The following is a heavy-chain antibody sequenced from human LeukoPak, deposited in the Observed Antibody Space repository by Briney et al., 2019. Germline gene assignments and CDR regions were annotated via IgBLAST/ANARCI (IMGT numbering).Heavy chain of an antibody. J-gene: IGHJ3*02. CDR1: GYMFNSYW. V-gene: IGHV5-51*01. CDR3: ARHGRISWSHDAFDT. D-gene: IGHD6-13*01. CDR2: IYPGDFDT. Sequence: GESLKISCKGSGYMFNSYWIGWVRQMPGKGLEWMGVIYPGDFDTRYSPSFQGQVTISADKSISTAYPQWSSLKASDNAMYYCARHGRISWSHDAFDTWGQGTMVTVSS.